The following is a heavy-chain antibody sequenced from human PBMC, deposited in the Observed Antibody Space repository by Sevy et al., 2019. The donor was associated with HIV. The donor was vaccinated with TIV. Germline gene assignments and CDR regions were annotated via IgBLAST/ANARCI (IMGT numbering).Heavy chain of an antibody. V-gene: IGHV3-21*01. CDR3: ARDTIVVVPAASHPYYYYYGMDV. CDR2: ITSSSNYI. J-gene: IGHJ6*02. Sequence: GGSLRLSCPASGFTFSSYSMNWVRQAPGKGLEWVSSITSSSNYIYYADSVKGRFTISRDNAKNSLYLQMNSLRAEDTAVYYCARDTIVVVPAASHPYYYYYGMDVWGQGTTVTVSS. D-gene: IGHD2-2*01. CDR1: GFTFSSYS.